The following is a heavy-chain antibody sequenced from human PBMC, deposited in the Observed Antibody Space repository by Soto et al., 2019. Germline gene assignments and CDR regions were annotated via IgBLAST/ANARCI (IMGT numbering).Heavy chain of an antibody. Sequence: GGSLRLSCAASGFTFSSYSMNWVRQAPGKGLEWVSYISSSSSTIYYADSVKGRFTISRDNAKNSLYLQMNSLRDEDTAVYYCARDQGDGYNRGDAFDIWGQGTMVTVSS. D-gene: IGHD5-12*01. CDR2: ISSSSSTI. CDR1: GFTFSSYS. V-gene: IGHV3-48*02. CDR3: ARDQGDGYNRGDAFDI. J-gene: IGHJ3*02.